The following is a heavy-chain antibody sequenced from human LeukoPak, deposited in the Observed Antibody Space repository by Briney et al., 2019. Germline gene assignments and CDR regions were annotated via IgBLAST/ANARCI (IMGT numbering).Heavy chain of an antibody. CDR3: AKSIEGSGSYYNSYFDY. Sequence: PGGSLRLSCAASGFTFSSDWMDWVRQAPGKGLMWVSRISPDGSATHCADSVKGRFTVSRDNAKNTLYLQMNSLRAEDTAVYYCAKSIEGSGSYYNSYFDYWGQGTLVTVSS. D-gene: IGHD3-10*01. V-gene: IGHV3-74*01. CDR2: ISPDGSAT. J-gene: IGHJ4*02. CDR1: GFTFSSDW.